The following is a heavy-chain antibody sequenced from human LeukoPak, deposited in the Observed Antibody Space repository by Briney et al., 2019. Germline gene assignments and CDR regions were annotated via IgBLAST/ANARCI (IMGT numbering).Heavy chain of an antibody. Sequence: SETLCLTCTVSGGSISSYYWSWIRQPAGKGLEWIGRIYTSGSTNYNPSLKSRVTMSVDTSKNQFSLKLSSVTAADTAVYYCARDVSFEQLGNWFDPWGQGTLVTVSS. D-gene: IGHD6-13*01. CDR1: GGSISSYY. J-gene: IGHJ5*02. CDR3: ARDVSFEQLGNWFDP. CDR2: IYTSGST. V-gene: IGHV4-4*07.